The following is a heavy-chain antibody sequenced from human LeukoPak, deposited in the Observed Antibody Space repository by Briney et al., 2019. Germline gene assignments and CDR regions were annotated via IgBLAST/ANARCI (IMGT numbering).Heavy chain of an antibody. D-gene: IGHD2-2*01. CDR1: GFTFSTYG. CDR2: ISDDGSNK. V-gene: IGHV3-30*18. Sequence: GGSLRLSCAASGFTFSTYGMHWVRQAPGKGLEWVAVISDDGSNKYYEDSVRGRFIISRDNSRNTVYLQMNSLRAEDTAVYYCAKGGYCSSTSCYNWFDPWGQGTLVTVSS. J-gene: IGHJ5*02. CDR3: AKGGYCSSTSCYNWFDP.